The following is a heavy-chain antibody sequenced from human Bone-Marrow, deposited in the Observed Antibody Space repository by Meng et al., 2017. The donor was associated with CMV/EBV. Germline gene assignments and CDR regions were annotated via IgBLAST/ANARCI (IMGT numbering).Heavy chain of an antibody. CDR2: ISYDGSNK. D-gene: IGHD3-22*01. J-gene: IGHJ4*02. V-gene: IGHV3-30*04. CDR3: ARTMIVV. CDR1: GFTFSSYA. Sequence: GESLKISCAASGFTFSSYAMHWVRQAPGKGLEWVAVISYDGSNKYYADSVKGRFTISRDNSKNTLYLQMNSLGAEDTAVYYCARTMIVVWGQRTLVTVSS.